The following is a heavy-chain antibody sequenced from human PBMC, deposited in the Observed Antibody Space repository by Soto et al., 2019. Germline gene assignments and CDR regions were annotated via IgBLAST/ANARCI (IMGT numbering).Heavy chain of an antibody. CDR3: ARYYYDSSGRFEP. CDR2: IYSGGST. V-gene: IGHV3-66*01. CDR1: GFTVSSNY. Sequence: EVPLVESGGGLVQPGGSLRLSCAASGFTVSSNYMSWVRQAPGKGLEWVSVIYSGGSTYYADSVKGRFTISRDNSKNTLYLQMNSLRAEDTAVYYCARYYYDSSGRFEPWGQGTLVTVSS. J-gene: IGHJ5*02. D-gene: IGHD3-22*01.